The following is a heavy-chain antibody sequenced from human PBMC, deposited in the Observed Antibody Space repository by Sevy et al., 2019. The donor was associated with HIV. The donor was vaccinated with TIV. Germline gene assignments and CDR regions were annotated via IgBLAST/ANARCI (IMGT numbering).Heavy chain of an antibody. V-gene: IGHV3-23*01. D-gene: IGHD2-15*01. CDR1: GFTFSSYA. CDR2: TSGSGGST. CDR3: ATGSVLLDYYFDY. J-gene: IGHJ4*02. Sequence: GGSLRLSCAASGFTFSSYAMSWVRQAPGKGLEWVSATSGSGGSTYYADSVKGRFTISRDNSKNTLYLQMNSLRAEDTAVYYCATGSVLLDYYFDYWGQGTLVTVSS.